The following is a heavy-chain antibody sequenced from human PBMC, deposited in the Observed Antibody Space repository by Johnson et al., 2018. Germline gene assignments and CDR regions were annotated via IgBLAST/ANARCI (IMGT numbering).Heavy chain of an antibody. J-gene: IGHJ3*02. V-gene: IGHV3-30*18. D-gene: IGHD3-10*01. CDR1: GFTFSSYG. Sequence: QVQLVQSGGGVVQPGRSLRLSCAASGFTFSSYGMHWVRQAPGKGLEWVAVISYDGSNKYYADSVKGRFTISRDNSKNTLYLQMNSLRAEDTAVYYCAKGSYDGSGSRRAFDIWGQGTMVTVSS. CDR3: AKGSYDGSGSRRAFDI. CDR2: ISYDGSNK.